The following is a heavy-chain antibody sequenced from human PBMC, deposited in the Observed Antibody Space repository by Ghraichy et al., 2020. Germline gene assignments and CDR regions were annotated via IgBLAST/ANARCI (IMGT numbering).Heavy chain of an antibody. CDR1: GFTFSSYG. D-gene: IGHD6-13*01. CDR2: IWYNGSNK. CDR3: ARDSTSAAGTVDY. V-gene: IGHV3-33*01. Sequence: GGSLRLSCAASGFTFSSYGMHWVRQAPGKGLEWVAVIWYNGSNKYYADSVKGRFTISRDNSKNTLYLQINSLRAEDTAVYYCARDSTSAAGTVDYWGQGTLVTVSS. J-gene: IGHJ4*02.